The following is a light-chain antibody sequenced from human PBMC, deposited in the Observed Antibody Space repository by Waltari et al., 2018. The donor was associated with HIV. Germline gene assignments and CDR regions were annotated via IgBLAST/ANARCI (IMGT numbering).Light chain of an antibody. J-gene: IGLJ1*01. Sequence: QSALTQPPSTSGTPGQRVTMSCSGSSSHVGRDNVSWYQQIPGTAPKLLIYNVYQRPSGVPDRFSGSKSGTSASLAISGLRSEDEADDYCAAWDNILSGYVFGTGTKVTVL. CDR3: AAWDNILSGYV. CDR1: SSHVGRDN. CDR2: NVY. V-gene: IGLV1-47*01.